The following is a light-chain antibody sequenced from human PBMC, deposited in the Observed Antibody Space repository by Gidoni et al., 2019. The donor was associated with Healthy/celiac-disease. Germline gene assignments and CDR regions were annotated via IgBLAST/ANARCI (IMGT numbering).Light chain of an antibody. V-gene: IGKV3-20*01. Sequence: EIVLTQSPGTLSLSPGERATLSCRASQSVSSSCLAWYQQKPGQAPRLLIYGASSRATGIPDRFSGSGSGTDFTLTISRLEPEDFAVNYCQQYGSSPWTFGQGTKVEIK. CDR1: QSVSSSC. J-gene: IGKJ1*01. CDR3: QQYGSSPWT. CDR2: GAS.